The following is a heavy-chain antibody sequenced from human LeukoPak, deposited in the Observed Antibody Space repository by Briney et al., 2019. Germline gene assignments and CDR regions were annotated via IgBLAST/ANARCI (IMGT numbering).Heavy chain of an antibody. D-gene: IGHD3-22*01. V-gene: IGHV1-69*04. J-gene: IGHJ4*02. CDR1: GGTFTNYA. Sequence: ASVKVSCKASGGTFTNYAISWVRQAPGQGLEWMGRIIPIVGIPNYAQKFQGRVTITADKSTSTAYMELSSLRSEDTAVYYCARVGDYSDSSGYSFDYWGQGTLVTVSS. CDR2: IIPIVGIP. CDR3: ARVGDYSDSSGYSFDY.